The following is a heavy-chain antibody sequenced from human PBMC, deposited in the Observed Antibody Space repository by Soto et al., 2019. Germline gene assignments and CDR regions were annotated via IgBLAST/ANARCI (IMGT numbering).Heavy chain of an antibody. CDR1: GGSISSYY. J-gene: IGHJ5*02. V-gene: IGHV4-59*12. Sequence: SETLSLTCTVSGGSISSYYWSWIRQPPGKGLEWIGYIYYSGSTNYNPSLKSRVTISVDTSKNQFSLKLSSVTAADTAVYYCARMLGYCSGGSCQRWFDPWGQGTLVTVSS. CDR3: ARMLGYCSGGSCQRWFDP. CDR2: IYYSGST. D-gene: IGHD2-15*01.